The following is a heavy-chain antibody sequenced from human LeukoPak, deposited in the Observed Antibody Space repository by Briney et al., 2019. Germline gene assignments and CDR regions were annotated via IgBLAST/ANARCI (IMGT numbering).Heavy chain of an antibody. V-gene: IGHV4-4*07. CDR2: IYTSGST. Sequence: SETLSLTCTVSGGSISSYYWSWIRQPAGKGLEWIGRIYTSGSTNYNPSLKSRVTISVDTSKNQFSLKLSSVTAADTAVYYCARGLIAVKPFDYWGQGTLVTVSS. CDR1: GGSISSYY. D-gene: IGHD2/OR15-2a*01. J-gene: IGHJ4*02. CDR3: ARGLIAVKPFDY.